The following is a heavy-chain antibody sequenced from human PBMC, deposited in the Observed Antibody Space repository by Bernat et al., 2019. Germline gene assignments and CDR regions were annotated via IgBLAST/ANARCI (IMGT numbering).Heavy chain of an antibody. D-gene: IGHD4-17*01. CDR2: ISYDGSNK. CDR3: ARDHRRYGDGVGDY. Sequence: VQLVESGGGVVQPGRSLRLSCAASGFTFSSYGMHWVRQAPGKGLEWVAVISYDGSNKYYADSVKGRFTISRDNSKNTLYLQMNSLRAEDTAVYYCARDHRRYGDGVGDYWGQGTLVTVSS. J-gene: IGHJ4*02. CDR1: GFTFSSYG. V-gene: IGHV3-30*19.